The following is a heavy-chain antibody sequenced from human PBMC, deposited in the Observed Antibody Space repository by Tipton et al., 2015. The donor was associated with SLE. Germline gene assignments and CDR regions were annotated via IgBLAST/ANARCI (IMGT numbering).Heavy chain of an antibody. V-gene: IGHV4-39*01. J-gene: IGHJ4*02. Sequence: TLSLTCSVSGGSISSSNNYWDWIRQPPGKGLEWIGTIYYSGRTDYNPSLKSRVTMSVDTSKNQFSLRLSAVTAADTAVYYCARSQWLPHYFDYWGQGALVTVSS. CDR1: GGSISSSNNY. CDR2: IYYSGRT. D-gene: IGHD5-24*01. CDR3: ARSQWLPHYFDY.